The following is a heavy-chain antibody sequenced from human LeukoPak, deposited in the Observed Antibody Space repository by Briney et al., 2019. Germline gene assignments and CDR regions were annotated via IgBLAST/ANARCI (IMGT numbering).Heavy chain of an antibody. CDR3: ASTYYDILTGYYYYYYMDV. Sequence: SVKVSCKASGGTFSSYAISWVRQAPGQGLEWMGGIIPIFGTASYAQKFQGRVTITTDESTSTAYMELSSLRSEDTAVYYCASTYYDILTGYYYYYYMDVWGKGTTVTVSS. J-gene: IGHJ6*03. V-gene: IGHV1-69*05. CDR2: IIPIFGTA. D-gene: IGHD3-9*01. CDR1: GGTFSSYA.